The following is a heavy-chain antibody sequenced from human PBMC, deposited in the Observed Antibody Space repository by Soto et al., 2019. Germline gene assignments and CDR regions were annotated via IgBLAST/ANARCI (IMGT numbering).Heavy chain of an antibody. CDR2: IIANGGT. J-gene: IGHJ4*02. Sequence: VLLRLWYGAAGCTCVDFGSSWVRQDPGKGLEWVSIIIANGGTFYADSVKGRFTISRDDSKNTVYLQMSSLRVEDTAIYYCAKDYTVAADPSSVILFDYWGQGALVTVSS. CDR1: GCTCVDFG. CDR3: AKDYTVAADPSSVILFDY. D-gene: IGHD2-15*01. V-gene: IGHV3-23*01.